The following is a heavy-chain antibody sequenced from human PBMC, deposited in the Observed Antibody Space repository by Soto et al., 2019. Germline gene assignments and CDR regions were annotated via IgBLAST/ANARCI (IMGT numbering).Heavy chain of an antibody. J-gene: IGHJ6*02. D-gene: IGHD3-3*01. CDR1: GVGFSSYS. CDR2: IIPIFGTA. CDR3: ANTYYDFLSCLPPPRLCYYYGMDV. Sequence: SVKLSSKASGVGFSSYSISWVRQDTGQGLEWMGGIIPIFGTANYAQKFQGRVTITADESTSTAYMELSSLRSEDTAVYYCANTYYDFLSCLPPPRLCYYYGMDVWGQGTTVTVSS. V-gene: IGHV1-69*13.